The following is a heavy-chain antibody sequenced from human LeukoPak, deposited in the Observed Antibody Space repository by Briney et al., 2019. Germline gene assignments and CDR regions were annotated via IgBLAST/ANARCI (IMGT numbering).Heavy chain of an antibody. CDR3: ARGSNRYYFDY. Sequence: SETLSLTCAVYGGSFSGYYWSWIRQPPGKGLEWIGEINHSGSTNYYPSLKSRVTISVDTSKNQFSLKLSSVTAADTAVYYCARGSNRYYFDYWGQGTLVTVSS. CDR2: INHSGST. J-gene: IGHJ4*02. V-gene: IGHV4-34*01. CDR1: GGSFSGYY.